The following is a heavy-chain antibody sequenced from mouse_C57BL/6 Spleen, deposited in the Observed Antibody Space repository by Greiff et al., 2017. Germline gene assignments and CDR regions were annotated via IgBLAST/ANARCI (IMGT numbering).Heavy chain of an antibody. CDR3: AMGGYGSSPYYFDD. D-gene: IGHD1-1*01. CDR2: IDPSDSYT. J-gene: IGHJ2*01. V-gene: IGHV1-59*01. CDR1: GYTFTSYW. Sequence: QVQLQQPGAELVRPGTSVKLSCKASGYTFTSYWMHWVKQRPGQGLEWIGVIDPSDSYTNYNQKFKGKATLTVDTSASTAYMQLSSLTSEDSAVYYCAMGGYGSSPYYFDDWGQGTTLTVSS.